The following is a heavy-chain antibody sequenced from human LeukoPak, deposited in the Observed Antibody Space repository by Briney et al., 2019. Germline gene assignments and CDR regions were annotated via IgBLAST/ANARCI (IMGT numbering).Heavy chain of an antibody. V-gene: IGHV4-59*01. D-gene: IGHD6-19*01. CDR2: SHYSGIT. CDR1: GGSIINYY. Sequence: SETLSLTCTVSGGSIINYYWTWIRQSPEKGLEWIGYSHYSGITNYNPSLMSRVTISVDTSKNQFSLKLSSVTAADTAVYYCARVKGRIAVAGTDWFDPWGQGTLVTVSS. J-gene: IGHJ5*02. CDR3: ARVKGRIAVAGTDWFDP.